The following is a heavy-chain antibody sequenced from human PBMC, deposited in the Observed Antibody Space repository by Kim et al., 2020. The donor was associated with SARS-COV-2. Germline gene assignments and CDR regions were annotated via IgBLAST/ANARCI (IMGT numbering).Heavy chain of an antibody. J-gene: IGHJ4*02. V-gene: IGHV4-31*02. CDR2: GST. Sequence: GSTHERPSLKRRVTISVDTSKNQFPLKLSSVTAADTAVYYCARAGTSFDYWGQGTLVTVSS. D-gene: IGHD1-1*01. CDR3: ARAGTSFDY.